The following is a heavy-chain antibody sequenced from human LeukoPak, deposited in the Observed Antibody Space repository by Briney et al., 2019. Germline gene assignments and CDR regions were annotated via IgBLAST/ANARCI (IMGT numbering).Heavy chain of an antibody. Sequence: GGSLRLSCAASGFSFDEYAMHWVRQVPGKGLEWVSGISYSSNTIGYVDSVKGRFTISRDNSKNTLYLQMNSLRAEDTAVYYCATGGGTWYYDSSGYYYVYWGQGTLVTVSS. CDR1: GFSFDEYA. V-gene: IGHV3-9*01. CDR2: ISYSSNTI. J-gene: IGHJ4*02. D-gene: IGHD3-22*01. CDR3: ATGGGTWYYDSSGYYYVY.